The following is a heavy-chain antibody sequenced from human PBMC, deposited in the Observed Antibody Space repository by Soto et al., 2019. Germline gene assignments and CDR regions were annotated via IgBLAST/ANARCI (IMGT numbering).Heavy chain of an antibody. CDR1: GFTFSNDW. V-gene: IGHV3-74*01. CDR2: IISGGSRV. Sequence: LRLSCAASGFTFSNDWMNWVRQGPGKGLEWVSRIISGGSRVYYADFVKGRFTIARDNAKKMLYLEMHSLTAEDTAVYYCARERTSKGGMDVWGQGTTVTVS. J-gene: IGHJ6*02. CDR3: ARERTSKGGMDV.